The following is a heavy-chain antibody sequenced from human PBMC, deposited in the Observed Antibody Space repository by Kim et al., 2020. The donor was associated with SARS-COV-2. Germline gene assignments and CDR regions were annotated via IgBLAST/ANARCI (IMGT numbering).Heavy chain of an antibody. J-gene: IGHJ5*02. Sequence: GGSLRLSCAASGFTFSSYWMSWVRQAPGKGLEWVANIKQDGSEKYYVDSVKGRFTISRDNAKNSVYLQMNSLRSEDTAVYYCARGPPPPAPDYYILTGYVKGAGWFDPWGQGTLVTVSS. V-gene: IGHV3-7*01. CDR2: IKQDGSEK. CDR3: ARGPPPPAPDYYILTGYVKGAGWFDP. CDR1: GFTFSSYW. D-gene: IGHD3-9*01.